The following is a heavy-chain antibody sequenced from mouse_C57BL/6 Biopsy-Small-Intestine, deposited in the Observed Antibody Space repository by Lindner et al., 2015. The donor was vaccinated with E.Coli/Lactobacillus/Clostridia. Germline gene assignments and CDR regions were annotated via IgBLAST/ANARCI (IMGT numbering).Heavy chain of an antibody. V-gene: IGHV1-4*01. CDR3: ARDGYSFEGPL. Sequence: SLKVSCKASGGTFGTYAISWVRQAPGQGPEWMGRIIPMVGTTHYAQKFQDRVTITADKSTGTVYMEVSSLRSEDTAVYYCARDGYSFEGPLWGQGTLVTVSS. CDR2: IIPMVGTT. J-gene: IGHJ4*01. CDR1: GGTFGTYA. D-gene: IGHD2-12*01.